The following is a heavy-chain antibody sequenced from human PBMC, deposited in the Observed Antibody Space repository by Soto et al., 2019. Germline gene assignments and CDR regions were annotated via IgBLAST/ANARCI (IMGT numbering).Heavy chain of an antibody. Sequence: GASVKVSCKASGYSFTGYYMHWVRQAPGQGLEWMGWINPNSGGTNYAQKFQGRVTMTRDTSISTAYMELSRLRSDDTAVYYCATDLWGVETPMISWDQGTRVTVSS. D-gene: IGHD5-18*01. V-gene: IGHV1-2*02. CDR1: GYSFTGYY. CDR3: ATDLWGVETPMIS. J-gene: IGHJ4*02. CDR2: INPNSGGT.